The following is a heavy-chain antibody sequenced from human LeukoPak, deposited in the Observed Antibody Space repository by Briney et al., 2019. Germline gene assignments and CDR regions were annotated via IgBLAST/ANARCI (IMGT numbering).Heavy chain of an antibody. J-gene: IGHJ4*02. CDR1: GFTFDDYA. D-gene: IGHD3-10*01. V-gene: IGHV3-9*01. CDR2: ISWNSGSI. Sequence: PGGSLRLSCAASGFTFDDYAVHWVRRAPGKGLEWVSGISWNSGSIGYADSVKGRFTISRDNAKNSLYLQMNSLRAEDTALYYCAKDYGSRGDYFDYWGQGTLVTVSS. CDR3: AKDYGSRGDYFDY.